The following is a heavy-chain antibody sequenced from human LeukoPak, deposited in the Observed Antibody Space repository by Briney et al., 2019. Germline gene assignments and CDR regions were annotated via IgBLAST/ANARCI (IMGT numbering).Heavy chain of an antibody. CDR1: GFTVSSYG. CDR3: AKDVSRSSGDI. Sequence: HSGGSLRLSCAASGFTVSSYGMGWVREAPGKGGEGVAFIRYDGSNKYYADSVKGRFAISRDNSKNTLYLQMNSLRAEDTAVYYCAKDVSRSSGDIWGQGTMVTVPS. D-gene: IGHD6-19*01. V-gene: IGHV3-30*02. CDR2: IRYDGSNK. J-gene: IGHJ3*02.